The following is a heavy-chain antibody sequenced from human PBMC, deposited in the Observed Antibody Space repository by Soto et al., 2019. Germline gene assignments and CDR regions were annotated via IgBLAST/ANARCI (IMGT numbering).Heavy chain of an antibody. CDR2: IYYSGST. D-gene: IGHD4-17*01. V-gene: IGHV4-59*01. CDR3: AKLLCADYGGIFDP. Sequence: QVQLQESGPGLVKPSETLSLTCTVSGGSISNYYWTWIRQTPGKGLEWIGYIYYSGSTNYNPSLKSRVTIAVDTSKNQFSLKLSSVTAADTAVYYCAKLLCADYGGIFDPWGQGTLVTVSS. CDR1: GGSISNYY. J-gene: IGHJ5*02.